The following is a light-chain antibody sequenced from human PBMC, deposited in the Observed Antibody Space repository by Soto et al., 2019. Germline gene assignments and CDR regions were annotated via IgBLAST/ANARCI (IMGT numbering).Light chain of an antibody. CDR3: AAWDDSLSDYV. CDR2: RDN. V-gene: IGLV1-47*01. CDR1: SSNIGNTY. Sequence: QPVLTQPPSVSGSPGQRVTISCSGSSSNIGNTYVYWYQQLPGTAPKLLIYRDNQRPSGVPDRFSGSKSGTSASLAFSGLRSEDQADYYCAAWDDSLSDYVFGPGTKVTVL. J-gene: IGLJ1*01.